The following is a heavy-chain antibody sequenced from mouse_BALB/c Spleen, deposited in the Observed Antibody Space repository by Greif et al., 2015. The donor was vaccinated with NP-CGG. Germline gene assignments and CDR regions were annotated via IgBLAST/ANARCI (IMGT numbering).Heavy chain of an antibody. V-gene: IGHV2-9*02. D-gene: IGHD1-1*01. CDR2: IWAGGST. CDR3: ARGRYGNYVDY. CDR1: GFSLTSYG. J-gene: IGHJ2*01. Sequence: VQLQQSGPGLVAPSQSLSITCTVSGFSLTSYGVHWVRQPPGKGLEWLGVIWAGGSTNYNSALMSRLSISKDNSKSXVFLKMNRLQTDDTAMYYCARGRYGNYVDYWGQGTTLTVSS.